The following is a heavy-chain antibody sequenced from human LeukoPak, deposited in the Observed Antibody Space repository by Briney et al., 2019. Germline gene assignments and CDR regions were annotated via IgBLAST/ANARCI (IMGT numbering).Heavy chain of an antibody. J-gene: IGHJ4*02. D-gene: IGHD6-19*01. V-gene: IGHV3-74*01. CDR2: INSDGSRT. Sequence: GGSLRLSCAASGFTFSSYWMHWVRQVPGKGLVWFSRINSDGSRTSYGDAVKGRFTISRDNAKNTLYLQMNSLSAEDTAVYYCARERSGQVDYWGQGTLVTVSS. CDR1: GFTFSSYW. CDR3: ARERSGQVDY.